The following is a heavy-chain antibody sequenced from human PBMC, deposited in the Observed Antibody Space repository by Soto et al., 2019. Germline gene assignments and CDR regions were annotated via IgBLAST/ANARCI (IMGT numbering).Heavy chain of an antibody. V-gene: IGHV3-23*01. CDR1: GFTFSSYA. J-gene: IGHJ3*02. D-gene: IGHD3-22*01. Sequence: GASLRLSCAASGFTFSSYAMSWVRQAPGKGLEWVSAISGSGGSTYYADSVKGRFTISRDNSKNTLYLQMNSLRAEDTAVYYCAKDYYYDSSGYSGDAFDIWGQGTMVTVSS. CDR2: ISGSGGST. CDR3: AKDYYYDSSGYSGDAFDI.